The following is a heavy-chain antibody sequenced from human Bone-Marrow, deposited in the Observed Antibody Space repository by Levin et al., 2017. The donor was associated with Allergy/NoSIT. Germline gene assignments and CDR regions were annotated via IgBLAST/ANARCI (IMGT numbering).Heavy chain of an antibody. Sequence: LSQTLSLTCAGSGFSFAEYTMIWFRQGPGKGLEWVGFMRSTTYGGTTEFAASVKGRFTISRDDSNSIAYLQMKSLKSEDTAVYYCSGLVGTTTLLDYWGRGTLVTVSS. J-gene: IGHJ4*02. CDR3: SGLVGTTTLLDY. CDR2: MRSTTYGGTT. D-gene: IGHD1-26*01. V-gene: IGHV3-49*03. CDR1: GFSFAEYT.